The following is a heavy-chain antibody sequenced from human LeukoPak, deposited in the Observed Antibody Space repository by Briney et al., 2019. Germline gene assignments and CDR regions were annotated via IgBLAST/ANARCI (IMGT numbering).Heavy chain of an antibody. D-gene: IGHD3-10*01. CDR3: ARDHVIKQAPPGY. CDR1: GFTFSSYA. Sequence: GGSLRLSCAASGFTFSSYAMSWVRQAPGKGLEWVAVVWYDGTNKYYADSVKGRFTISRDNSKNTLYLQMNSLRAEDTAVYYCARDHVIKQAPPGYWGQGTLVTVSS. V-gene: IGHV3-33*08. CDR2: VWYDGTNK. J-gene: IGHJ4*02.